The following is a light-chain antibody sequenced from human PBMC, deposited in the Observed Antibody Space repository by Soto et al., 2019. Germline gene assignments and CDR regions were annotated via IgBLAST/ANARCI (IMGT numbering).Light chain of an antibody. CDR1: RDIGNS. J-gene: IGKJ5*01. CDR2: DAS. Sequence: DIQMTQSPSSLSASLGDRVTITCQASRDIGNSLNWLQHKPGKAPKILIYDASHLETGVPSRFSGSGSVTDFTFSISSLQPEDIATYYCQQFDTVPITFGQGTRLEIK. V-gene: IGKV1-33*01. CDR3: QQFDTVPIT.